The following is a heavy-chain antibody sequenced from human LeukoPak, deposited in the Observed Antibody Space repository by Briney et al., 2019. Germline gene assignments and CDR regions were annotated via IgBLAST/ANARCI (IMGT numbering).Heavy chain of an antibody. Sequence: SETLSLTCAVSGYSISSGYYWGWIRQPPGKGLEWIGSIYHSGSTYYNPSLKRRVTISVDTSKNRFSLKLSSVTAADTAVYYCARVVAATWVDYWGQGTLVTVSS. J-gene: IGHJ4*02. CDR2: IYHSGST. CDR1: GYSISSGYY. V-gene: IGHV4-38-2*01. CDR3: ARVVAATWVDY. D-gene: IGHD2-15*01.